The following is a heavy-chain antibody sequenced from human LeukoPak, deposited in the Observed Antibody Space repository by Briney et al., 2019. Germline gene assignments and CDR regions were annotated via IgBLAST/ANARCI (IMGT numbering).Heavy chain of an antibody. V-gene: IGHV3-7*01. J-gene: IGHJ4*02. CDR2: IKQDGSEK. D-gene: IGHD3-22*01. CDR3: ARDTKVPYYYDSSGGYFDY. Sequence: GGSLRLSCAASGFTFSNYWMSWVRQAPGKGLEWVANIKQDGSEKYYVDSVKGRFTISRDNAKNSLYLQMNSLRAEDTAVYYCARDTKVPYYYDSSGGYFDYWGQGTLVTVSS. CDR1: GFTFSNYW.